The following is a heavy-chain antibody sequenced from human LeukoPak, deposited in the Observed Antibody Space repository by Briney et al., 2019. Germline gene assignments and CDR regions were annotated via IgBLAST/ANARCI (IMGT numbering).Heavy chain of an antibody. J-gene: IGHJ4*02. CDR1: GGSISNTNW. Sequence: PSETLSLTCGVSGGSISNTNWWTWFRQPPGKGLEWTGEVNLQGSTNYNPSLKSRVAISVDKSENHISLKLTSVTAADTAVYYCAREGGPYRPLDYSGQGTLVTVAS. V-gene: IGHV4-4*02. CDR3: AREGGPYRPLDY. CDR2: VNLQGST.